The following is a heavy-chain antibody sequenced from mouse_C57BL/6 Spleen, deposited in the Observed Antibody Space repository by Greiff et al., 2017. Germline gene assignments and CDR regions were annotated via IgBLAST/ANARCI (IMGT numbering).Heavy chain of an antibody. J-gene: IGHJ1*03. V-gene: IGHV2-6-1*01. CDR2: IWSDGST. CDR3: ARHGGTGGYFDV. Sequence: VQRVESGPGLVAPSQSLSITCTVSGFSLTSYGVHWVRQPPGKGLEWLVVIWSDGSTTYNSALKSRLSISKDNSKSQVFLKMNSLQTDDTAMYSCARHGGTGGYFDVWGTGTTVTVSS. CDR1: GFSLTSYG. D-gene: IGHD3-3*01.